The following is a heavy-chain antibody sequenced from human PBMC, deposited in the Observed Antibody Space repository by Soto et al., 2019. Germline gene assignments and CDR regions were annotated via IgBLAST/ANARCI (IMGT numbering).Heavy chain of an antibody. D-gene: IGHD2-8*01. J-gene: IGHJ6*02. V-gene: IGHV3-21*01. CDR3: ARLNGYYYGMDV. Sequence: EVQLVESGGGLVKPGGSLRLSCAASGFTFSIYSMNWVGQAPGKGLEWVSSISTSSSYIYYADSVKGRFTISRDNAKNSLYLQMNSLRAEDTAVYYCARLNGYYYGMDVWGQGTTVTVSS. CDR1: GFTFSIYS. CDR2: ISTSSSYI.